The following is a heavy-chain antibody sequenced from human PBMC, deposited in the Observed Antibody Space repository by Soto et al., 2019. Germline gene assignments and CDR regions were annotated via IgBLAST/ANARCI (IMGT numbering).Heavy chain of an antibody. J-gene: IGHJ4*02. V-gene: IGHV4-34*01. CDR1: GGSFSGYY. D-gene: IGHD1-7*01. CDR2: INHSGST. CDR3: ARRPGPPWNYSFVFYYFDY. Sequence: SETLSLTCAVYGGSFSGYYWSWIRQPPGKGLEWIGEINHSGSTNYNPSLKSRVTISVDTSKNQFSLKLGSVTAADTAVYYCARRPGPPWNYSFVFYYFDYWGQGTLVTVSS.